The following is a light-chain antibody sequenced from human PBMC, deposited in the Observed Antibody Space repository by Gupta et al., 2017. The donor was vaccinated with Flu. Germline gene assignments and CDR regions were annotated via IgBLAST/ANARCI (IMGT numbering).Light chain of an antibody. CDR2: DAS. Sequence: PASLSVSPGEPATLSCRASQSVSSHLPRPHSTPGQAPRLPIYDASNTATGIPARFSGSGSGTDFPLTISSIAPEHFAVSYCQQRSTWPYTFGQGTKLEIK. CDR1: QSVSSH. V-gene: IGKV3-11*01. J-gene: IGKJ2*01. CDR3: QQRSTWPYT.